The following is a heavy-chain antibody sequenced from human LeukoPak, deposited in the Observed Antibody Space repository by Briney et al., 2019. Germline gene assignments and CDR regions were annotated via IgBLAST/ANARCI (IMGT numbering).Heavy chain of an antibody. V-gene: IGHV4-59*12. D-gene: IGHD3-10*01. Sequence: PSETLSLTCTVSGGSISNYYWNWIRQPPGKGLEWIGYIYYTGSTNYNPSFKSRVTMSVDTSKNQFSLKLRSVTAADTAVYYCARDRYYYISGTYRLFDYWGQGTLVTVSS. CDR3: ARDRYYYISGTYRLFDY. CDR1: GGSISNYY. J-gene: IGHJ4*02. CDR2: IYYTGST.